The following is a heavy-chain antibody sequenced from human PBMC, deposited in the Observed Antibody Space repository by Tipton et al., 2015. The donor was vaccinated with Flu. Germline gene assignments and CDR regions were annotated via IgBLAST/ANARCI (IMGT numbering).Heavy chain of an antibody. Sequence: TLSLTCTVSGGSVNSDNNYWSWIRQPAGKGLEWIGRIHGSGGSNYNPSLRGRVTISADTSKNQFSLNLRSVTAADTAVYYCARLYTTAGWYYGMDVWGQGTALTVSS. CDR2: IHGSGGS. V-gene: IGHV4-61*02. D-gene: IGHD2-15*01. J-gene: IGHJ6*02. CDR3: ARLYTTAGWYYGMDV. CDR1: GGSVNSDNNY.